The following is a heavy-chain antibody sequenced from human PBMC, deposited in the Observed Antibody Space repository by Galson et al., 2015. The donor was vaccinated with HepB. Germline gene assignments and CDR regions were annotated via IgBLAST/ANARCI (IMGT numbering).Heavy chain of an antibody. CDR3: AKDPRSSRGDY. D-gene: IGHD2-2*01. CDR1: GFTFSSYA. CDR2: ISGSGGTT. Sequence: SLRLSCAASGFTFSSYAMSWVRQAPGKGLEWVSGISGSGGTTYNADSVKGRFTISRDNSKNTLYLQMNGLRADDTAVYYCAKDPRSSRGDYWGQGTLVTVSS. V-gene: IGHV3-23*01. J-gene: IGHJ4*02.